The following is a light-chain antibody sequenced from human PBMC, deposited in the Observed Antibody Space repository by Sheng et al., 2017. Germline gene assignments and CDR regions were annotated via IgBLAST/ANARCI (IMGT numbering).Light chain of an antibody. CDR2: GAS. CDR1: ESISSY. CDR3: QQYNNWPPWT. V-gene: IGKV3D-15*01. J-gene: IGKJ1*01. Sequence: EIVVTQSPGTLSLSPGERATLSCRTSESISSYLAWYQLRPGQAPRLLIYGASIRAAGIPDRFSASGSGSDFTLTISRLEPEDFAVYYCQQYNNWPPWTFGQGTKVEIK.